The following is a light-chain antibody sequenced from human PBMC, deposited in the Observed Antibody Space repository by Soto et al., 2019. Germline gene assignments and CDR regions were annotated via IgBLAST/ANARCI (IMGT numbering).Light chain of an antibody. Sequence: EIVMTQSPATLSLSPGERASLPCGASHSISTNLAWYQQKPGQAPRLLIYGASNRATGIPARFSGSGSGTDFTLTISSLEPEDFAVYYCQQRSNWPPLTFGGGTKVDIK. J-gene: IGKJ4*01. CDR1: HSISTN. CDR3: QQRSNWPPLT. CDR2: GAS. V-gene: IGKV3-11*01.